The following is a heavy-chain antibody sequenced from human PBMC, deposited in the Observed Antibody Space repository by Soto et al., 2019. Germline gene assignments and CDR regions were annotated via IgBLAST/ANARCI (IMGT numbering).Heavy chain of an antibody. CDR3: VRATLSWGHYYFRGLDV. D-gene: IGHD3-22*01. CDR1: GFTFGDYA. Sequence: GGSLRLSCAASGFTFGDYAMHWVRQVPGKGLEWVSGFKWNSGDVGYADSVKGRFTVSRDNVKNFLHLQMSSLRGDDTGVYFCVRATLSWGHYYFRGLDVWGQGTTVTVSS. J-gene: IGHJ6*02. V-gene: IGHV3-9*01. CDR2: FKWNSGDV.